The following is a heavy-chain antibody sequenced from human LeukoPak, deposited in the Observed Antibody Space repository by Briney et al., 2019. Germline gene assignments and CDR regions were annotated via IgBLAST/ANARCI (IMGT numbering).Heavy chain of an antibody. Sequence: GGSLRLSCAVSGFTSSTAWLTWVRQAPGKGLEGLADMRQDGSDKYYVDSVKGRFFISGDIAKNSVSLHMNRLSVEDTPVYYCLAYKFLLSWSAFHFWRRGTMVTVSS. CDR3: LAYKFLLSWSAFHF. V-gene: IGHV3-7*01. J-gene: IGHJ3*01. CDR1: GFTSSTAW. CDR2: MRQDGSDK. D-gene: IGHD6-13*01.